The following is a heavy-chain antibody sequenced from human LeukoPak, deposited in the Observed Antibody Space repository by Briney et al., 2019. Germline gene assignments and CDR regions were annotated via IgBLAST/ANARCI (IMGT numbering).Heavy chain of an antibody. Sequence: GGSLRLSCASSGCTFIYYSMHWVRQAPGKGLEWVSSISTSSCYTYSADSVSGRFTVSRDNANNSLYLQMNSLRADDTAVYYCARDRGYSYADYWGQGTLVTVSS. D-gene: IGHD5-18*01. V-gene: IGHV3-21*01. CDR3: ARDRGYSYADY. J-gene: IGHJ4*02. CDR1: GCTFIYYS. CDR2: ISTSSCYT.